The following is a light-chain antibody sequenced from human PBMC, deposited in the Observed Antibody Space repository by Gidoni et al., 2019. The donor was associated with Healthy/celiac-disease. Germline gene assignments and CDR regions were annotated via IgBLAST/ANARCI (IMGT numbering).Light chain of an antibody. CDR2: DVS. Sequence: QSALPHPRSVSGSPGQSVTSSFTGTSSDFGGYNYVSWYQQHPVKAPTLMIYDVSKRPSGVPIRFSGSKSGNTASLTISGLQAEDEAEYYCCSYAGIYTHVVFGGWTKLTVL. V-gene: IGLV2-11*01. CDR1: SSDFGGYNY. CDR3: CSYAGIYTHVV. J-gene: IGLJ2*01.